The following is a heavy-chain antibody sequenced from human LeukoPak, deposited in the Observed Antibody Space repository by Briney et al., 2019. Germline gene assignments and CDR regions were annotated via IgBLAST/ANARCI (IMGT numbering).Heavy chain of an antibody. D-gene: IGHD6-13*01. CDR1: GGSISNGGYS. CDR3: ARGLYSSSWYNWFDP. J-gene: IGHJ5*02. CDR2: INHSGST. Sequence: PSQTLSLSCAVSGGSISNGGYSWSWIRQPPGKGLEWIGEINHSGSTNYNPSLKSRVTISVDTSKNQFSLKLSSVTAADTAVYYCARGLYSSSWYNWFDPWGQGTLVTVSS. V-gene: IGHV4-30-2*01.